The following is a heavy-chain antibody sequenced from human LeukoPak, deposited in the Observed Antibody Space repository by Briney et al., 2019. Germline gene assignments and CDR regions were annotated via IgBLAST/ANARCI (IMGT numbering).Heavy chain of an antibody. D-gene: IGHD3-22*01. J-gene: IGHJ4*02. Sequence: PGGSLRLSCVASGFTFSDYYMTWIRQAPGKGLEYVAYISPSTGYTSYTVSVRGRFTISRDNAKNSLYLQMDSLRAEDTAVYYCAAVYFYDSSGYYWGQGTLVTVSS. V-gene: IGHV3-11*03. CDR2: ISPSTGYT. CDR1: GFTFSDYY. CDR3: AAVYFYDSSGYY.